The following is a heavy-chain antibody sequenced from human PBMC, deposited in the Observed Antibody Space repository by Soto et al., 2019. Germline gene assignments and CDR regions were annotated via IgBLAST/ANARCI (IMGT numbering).Heavy chain of an antibody. J-gene: IGHJ6*02. V-gene: IGHV4-30-2*01. CDR3: ARYSLDRSDFHSYVMDV. CDR1: GGSISSGGYS. CDR2: IYHSGIT. Sequence: XTCEVSGGSISSGGYSGSWIRQPPVKGLEWIGYIYHSGITFYNPSLKSRGTISVDRSKNQFSLNLSSVTASDTAVYYCARYSLDRSDFHSYVMDVWGQGTTVNVFS. D-gene: IGHD3-22*01.